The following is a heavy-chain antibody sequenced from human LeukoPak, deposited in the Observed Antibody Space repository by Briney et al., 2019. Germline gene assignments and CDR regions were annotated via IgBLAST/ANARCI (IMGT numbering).Heavy chain of an antibody. CDR3: ARDRGVLLWFGELFDY. CDR2: INPNSGGT. Sequence: ASVKVSCKASGYTVTGYYMHWVRQAPGQGLEWMGWINPNSGGTNYAQKFQGRVTMTRDTSISTAYMELSRLRSDDTAVYYCARDRGVLLWFGELFDYWGQGTLVTVSS. J-gene: IGHJ4*02. D-gene: IGHD3-10*01. CDR1: GYTVTGYY. V-gene: IGHV1-2*02.